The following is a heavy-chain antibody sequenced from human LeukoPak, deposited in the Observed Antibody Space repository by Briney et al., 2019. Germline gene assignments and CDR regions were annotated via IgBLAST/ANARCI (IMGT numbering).Heavy chain of an antibody. J-gene: IGHJ4*02. CDR3: ARGGETGDSPYFDY. D-gene: IGHD7-27*01. Sequence: ASVKVSCKASGYTFTSYAMHWVRQAPGQRLERMGWINAGNGNTKYSQKFQGRVTITRDTSASTAYMELSSLRSEDTAVYYCARGGETGDSPYFDYWGQGTLVTASS. CDR2: INAGNGNT. V-gene: IGHV1-3*01. CDR1: GYTFTSYA.